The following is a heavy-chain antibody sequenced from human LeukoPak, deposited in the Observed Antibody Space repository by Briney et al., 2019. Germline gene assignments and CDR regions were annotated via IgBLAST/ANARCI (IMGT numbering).Heavy chain of an antibody. J-gene: IGHJ4*02. Sequence: PGGSLRLSCAASGFTFSSYSMNWVRQAPGKGLEWVSYISSSSSTIYYADSVKGRFTISRDNAKNSVYLQMNSLRDEDTAVYYCARLVREGYYDSSGYYRVWGQGTLVTVSS. CDR2: ISSSSSTI. CDR1: GFTFSSYS. CDR3: ARLVREGYYDSSGYYRV. D-gene: IGHD3-22*01. V-gene: IGHV3-48*02.